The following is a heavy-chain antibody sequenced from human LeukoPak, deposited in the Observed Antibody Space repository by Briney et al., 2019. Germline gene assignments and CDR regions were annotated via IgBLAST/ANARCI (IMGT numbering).Heavy chain of an antibody. CDR3: ARGLRITMIRGGVNWFDP. CDR2: IYYSGST. V-gene: IGHV4-39*07. D-gene: IGHD3-10*01. J-gene: IGHJ5*02. Sequence: SETLSLTCTVSGGSITSSTYYWGWIRQPPGKGLEWIGSIYYSGSTYYNPSLKSRVTISVDTSKNQFSLKLNSVTAADTAVYYCARGLRITMIRGGVNWFDPWGQGTLVTVSS. CDR1: GGSITSSTYY.